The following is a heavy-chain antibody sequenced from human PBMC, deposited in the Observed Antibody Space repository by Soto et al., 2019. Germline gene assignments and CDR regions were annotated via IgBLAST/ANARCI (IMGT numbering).Heavy chain of an antibody. CDR1: GFTFSSYG. J-gene: IGHJ4*02. CDR2: ISYDGSNK. D-gene: IGHD2-15*01. CDR3: AKDGVEYCSGGSCYYFDY. V-gene: IGHV3-30*18. Sequence: QVQLVESGGGVVQPGRSLRLSCAASGFTFSSYGMHWVRQAPGKGLEWVAVISYDGSNKYYADSVKGRFTISRDNSKNTXXLQRNSLRAEDTAVYYGAKDGVEYCSGGSCYYFDYWGQGTVVTVSS.